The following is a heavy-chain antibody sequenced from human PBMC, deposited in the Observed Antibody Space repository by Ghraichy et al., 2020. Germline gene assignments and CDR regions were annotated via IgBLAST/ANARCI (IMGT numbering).Heavy chain of an antibody. J-gene: IGHJ6*02. D-gene: IGHD6-6*01. V-gene: IGHV3-43*01. CDR2: ISWDGGST. CDR1: GFTFDDYT. Sequence: GGSLRLSCAASGFTFDDYTMHWVRQAPGKGLEWVSLISWDGGSTYFADSVKGRFTISRDNSKNSLYLQMNSLRTEDTALYYCAKDIGSSSDYYYGMDVWGQGTTVTVSS. CDR3: AKDIGSSSDYYYGMDV.